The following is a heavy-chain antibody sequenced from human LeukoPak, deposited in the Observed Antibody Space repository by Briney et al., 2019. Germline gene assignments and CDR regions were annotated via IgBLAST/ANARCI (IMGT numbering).Heavy chain of an antibody. Sequence: PSETLSLTCTASGDSISSGDYYWSWIRQSPGKGLEWIGYMYYSGSTYYNPSLKSRVTISVDTSKNQFSLKLNSVTAADTAVYYCARDGPYSSGWYAYFQHWGQGTLVTVSS. CDR2: MYYSGST. D-gene: IGHD6-19*01. CDR3: ARDGPYSSGWYAYFQH. J-gene: IGHJ1*01. CDR1: GDSISSGDYY. V-gene: IGHV4-30-4*01.